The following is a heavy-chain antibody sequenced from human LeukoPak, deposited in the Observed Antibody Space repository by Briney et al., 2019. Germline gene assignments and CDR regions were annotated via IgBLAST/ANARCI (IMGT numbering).Heavy chain of an antibody. CDR3: ARDLSFVSMIVVANWFDP. CDR2: ISYDGSNK. J-gene: IGHJ5*02. Sequence: GGSLRLSCAASGFTFSSYAMHWVRQAPGKGLEWVAVISYDGSNKYYADSVKGRFTISRDNSKNTLYLQMNSLRAEDTAVYYCARDLSFVSMIVVANWFDPWGQGTLVTVSS. D-gene: IGHD3-22*01. CDR1: GFTFSSYA. V-gene: IGHV3-30-3*01.